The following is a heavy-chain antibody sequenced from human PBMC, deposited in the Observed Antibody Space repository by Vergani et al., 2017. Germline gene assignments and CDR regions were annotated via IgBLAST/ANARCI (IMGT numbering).Heavy chain of an antibody. CDR1: GFTFISYG. V-gene: IGHV3-33*01. D-gene: IGHD6-19*01. CDR3: ARDGGSGWFLFDY. Sequence: VQLLESGGGLVQPGGSLRLSCEASGFTFISYGMHWVRQAPGKGLEWVAVIWYDGSNKYYADSVKGRFTISRDNSKNTLYLQMNSLRAEDTAVYYCARDGGSGWFLFDYWGQGTLVTVSS. CDR2: IWYDGSNK. J-gene: IGHJ4*02.